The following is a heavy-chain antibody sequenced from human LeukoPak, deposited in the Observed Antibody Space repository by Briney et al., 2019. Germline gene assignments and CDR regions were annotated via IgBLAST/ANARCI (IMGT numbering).Heavy chain of an antibody. CDR2: IRSKANSYAT. D-gene: IGHD3-3*01. CDR3: TRLGETAGNYYYYYYMDV. CDR1: GFTFSGSA. V-gene: IGHV3-73*01. Sequence: GGSLRLSCAASGFTFSGSAMHWVRQASGKGLEWVGRIRSKANSYATAYAASVKGRFTISRDDSKNTAYLQMNSLKTEDTAVYYCTRLGETAGNYYYYYYMDVWGKGTTVTVSS. J-gene: IGHJ6*03.